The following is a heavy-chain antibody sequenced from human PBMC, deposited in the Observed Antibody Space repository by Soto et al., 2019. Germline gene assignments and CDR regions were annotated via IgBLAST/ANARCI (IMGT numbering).Heavy chain of an antibody. CDR1: GFSFSSYF. CDR3: ARENWYSLDV. J-gene: IGHJ6*02. D-gene: IGHD1-26*01. CDR2: VPGDGSRA. V-gene: IGHV3-74*01. Sequence: EVQLVESGGGSVQPGGSLRLSCAASGFSFSSYFMAWVRQAPGEGLVSVSHVPGDGSRASYADSVRGRFTISRDNAKNTLYLQMDSLSDEDTAIYYCARENWYSLDVWGQGTTVTVAS.